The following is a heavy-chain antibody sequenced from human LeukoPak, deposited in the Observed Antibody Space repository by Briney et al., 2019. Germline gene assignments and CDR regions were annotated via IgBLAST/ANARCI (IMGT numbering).Heavy chain of an antibody. J-gene: IGHJ3*02. CDR2: IYTSGST. CDR1: GGSISSYY. Sequence: PSETLSLTRTVSGGSISSYYWSWIRQPAGKGLEWIGRIYTSGSTNYNPSLKSRVTMSVDTSKNQFSLKLSSVTAADTAVYYCARDDYDYVWGSYRYSGAFDIWGQGTMVTVSS. CDR3: ARDDYDYVWGSYRYSGAFDI. V-gene: IGHV4-4*07. D-gene: IGHD3-16*02.